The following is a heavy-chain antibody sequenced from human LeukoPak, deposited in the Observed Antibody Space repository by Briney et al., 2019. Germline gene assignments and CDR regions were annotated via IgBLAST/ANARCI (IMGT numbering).Heavy chain of an antibody. D-gene: IGHD6-6*01. V-gene: IGHV4-39*01. J-gene: IGHJ6*03. Sequence: SETLSLTCIVSGGSISSSSYYWGWIRQPPGKGLEWIGSIYYSGNTYYNPSLKSRVTISVDTSKNQLSLKLSSVTAADTAVYYCARRSGHIAARPRVGYYYYYMDVWGKGTTVTVSS. CDR3: ARRSGHIAARPRVGYYYYYMDV. CDR1: GGSISSSSYY. CDR2: IYYSGNT.